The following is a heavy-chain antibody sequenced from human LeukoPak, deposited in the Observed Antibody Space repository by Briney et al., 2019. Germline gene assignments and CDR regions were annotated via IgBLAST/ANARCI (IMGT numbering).Heavy chain of an antibody. Sequence: ASVKVSCKASGYTFTSNYIHWVRQAPGQGLEWMGMIYPRDGSTSYAQKFQGRVTVTRDASTSTVHMELSGLRSEDTAVYYCARDQEGFDYWGQGTLVTVSS. CDR2: IYPRDGST. CDR3: ARDQEGFDY. V-gene: IGHV1-46*01. J-gene: IGHJ4*02. CDR1: GYTFTSNY.